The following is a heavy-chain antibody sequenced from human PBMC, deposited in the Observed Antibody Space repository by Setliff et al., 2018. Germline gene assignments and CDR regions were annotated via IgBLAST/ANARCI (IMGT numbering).Heavy chain of an antibody. J-gene: IGHJ4*02. D-gene: IGHD2-8*02. V-gene: IGHV4-38-2*01. CDR2: IYHSGST. Sequence: PSETLSLTCAVSGYSISSGYYWGWIRQPPGKGLEWIGSIYHSGSTYYNPSLKSRVTISVDTSKNQFSLKLSSVTAADTALYYCTVYNTGSSKDHYWGQGTLVTVSS. CDR1: GYSISSGYY. CDR3: TVYNTGSSKDHY.